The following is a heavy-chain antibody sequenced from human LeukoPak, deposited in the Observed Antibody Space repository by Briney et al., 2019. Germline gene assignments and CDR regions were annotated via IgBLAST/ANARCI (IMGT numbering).Heavy chain of an antibody. CDR2: ISAYNGNT. D-gene: IGHD3-10*01. J-gene: IGHJ6*04. CDR3: ARRSMVRGLGYYGMDV. V-gene: IGHV1-18*04. Sequence: GASVKVSCKASGYTFTSYGISWVRQAPGQGLEWMGWISAYNGNTNYAQKLQGRVTMTTDTFTSTAYMELRSLRSDDTAVYYCARRSMVRGLGYYGMDVWGKGTTVPVSS. CDR1: GYTFTSYG.